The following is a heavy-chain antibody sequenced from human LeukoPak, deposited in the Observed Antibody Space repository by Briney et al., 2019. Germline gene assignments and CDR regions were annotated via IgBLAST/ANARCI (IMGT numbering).Heavy chain of an antibody. CDR3: AKGGLRVTDY. CDR1: GFIFSNYW. CDR2: VNNDGSST. V-gene: IGHV3-74*03. D-gene: IGHD5/OR15-5a*01. J-gene: IGHJ4*02. Sequence: PGGSLRLSCPASGFIFSNYWMHWVRQAPGKGLVWVSRVNNDGSSTTYADSVKGRFTISRDNAKNTLYLQMNSLRAEDTAVYYCAKGGLRVTDYWGQGTLVTVSS.